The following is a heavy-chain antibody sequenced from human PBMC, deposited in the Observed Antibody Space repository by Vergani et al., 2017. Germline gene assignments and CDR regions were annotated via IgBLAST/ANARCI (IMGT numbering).Heavy chain of an antibody. J-gene: IGHJ6*03. CDR3: ASVGTISMTTRTRYYYMDV. Sequence: QVQLVQSGAEVKKPGSSVKVSCKASGGTFSSYAISWVRQAPGQGLEWMGGIIPIFGTANYAQKFQGRVTITADESTSTAYMELSSLRSEDTAVYYCASVGTISMTTRTRYYYMDVWGKGTTVTVSS. D-gene: IGHD3-9*01. V-gene: IGHV1-69*01. CDR2: IIPIFGTA. CDR1: GGTFSSYA.